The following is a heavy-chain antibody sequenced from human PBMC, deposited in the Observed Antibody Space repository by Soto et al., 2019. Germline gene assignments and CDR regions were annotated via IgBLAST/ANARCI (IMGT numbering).Heavy chain of an antibody. CDR3: ARMVAAADDDNWFDP. Sequence: GESLKISCKGSGYSFTSYWIGWVRQMPGKGLEWMGIIYPGDSDTRYSPSFQGQVTISADKSISTAYLQWSSLKASDTAMYYCARMVAAADDDNWFDPWGQGTLVTVSS. CDR2: IYPGDSDT. CDR1: GYSFTSYW. V-gene: IGHV5-51*01. J-gene: IGHJ5*02. D-gene: IGHD6-13*01.